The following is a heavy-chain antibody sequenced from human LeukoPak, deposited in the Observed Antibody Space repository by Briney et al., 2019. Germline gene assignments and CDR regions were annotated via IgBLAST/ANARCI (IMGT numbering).Heavy chain of an antibody. CDR3: ARDPSGYYDSSGYLHDGTFDY. V-gene: IGHV1-69*05. Sequence: ASVKVSCKASGGTFSSYAISWVRQAPGQGLEWMGRIIPIFGTANYAQKFQGRVTITTDESTSTAYMELSSLRSEDTAVYYCARDPSGYYDSSGYLHDGTFDYWGQGTLVTVSS. D-gene: IGHD3-22*01. CDR1: GGTFSSYA. CDR2: IIPIFGTA. J-gene: IGHJ4*02.